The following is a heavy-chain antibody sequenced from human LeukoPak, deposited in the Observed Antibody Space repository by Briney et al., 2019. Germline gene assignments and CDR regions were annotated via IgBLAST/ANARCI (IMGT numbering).Heavy chain of an antibody. CDR3: TRPGTSFDY. V-gene: IGHV3-73*01. Sequence: RGSLRLSCAASGFTFSGSAMHWVRQASGKGLEWVGRIRSKASSYATAYAASVKGRFTTSRDDSNNTAYLQMNSLKTEDTAVYYCTRPGTSFDYWGQGALVTVSS. D-gene: IGHD1-1*01. J-gene: IGHJ4*02. CDR1: GFTFSGSA. CDR2: IRSKASSYAT.